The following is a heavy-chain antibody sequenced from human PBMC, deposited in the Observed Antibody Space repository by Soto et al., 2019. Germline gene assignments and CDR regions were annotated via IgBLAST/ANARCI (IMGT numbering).Heavy chain of an antibody. D-gene: IGHD5-12*01. V-gene: IGHV1-2*04. CDR3: AREVATSHYYYYYYGMDV. J-gene: IGHJ6*02. CDR1: GYTFTGYY. Sequence: XSVKVSCEASGYTFTGYYMHWVRQAPGQGLEWMGWINPNSGGTNYAQKFQGWVTMTRDTSISTAYMELSRLRSDDTAVYYCAREVATSHYYYYYYGMDVWGQGTTVTVSS. CDR2: INPNSGGT.